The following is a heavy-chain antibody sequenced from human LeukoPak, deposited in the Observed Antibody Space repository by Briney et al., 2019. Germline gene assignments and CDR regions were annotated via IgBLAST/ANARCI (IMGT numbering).Heavy chain of an antibody. J-gene: IGHJ6*03. V-gene: IGHV4-59*01. CDR1: GGSISSYY. Sequence: KPSETLSLTCTVSGGSISSYYWSWIRQPPGKGLEWIGYIYYSGSTNYNPSLKSRVTISVDTSKNQFSLKLSSVTAAETAVYYCAREGRYRYGSNEYHSYMDIWGKGTTVTVSS. D-gene: IGHD3-10*01. CDR2: IYYSGST. CDR3: AREGRYRYGSNEYHSYMDI.